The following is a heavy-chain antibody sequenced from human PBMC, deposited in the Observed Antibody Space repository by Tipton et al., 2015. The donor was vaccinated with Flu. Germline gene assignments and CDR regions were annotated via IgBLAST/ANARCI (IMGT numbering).Heavy chain of an antibody. CDR3: ARDRLSGPPGGY. Sequence: TLSLTCAVSGYSISSGYYWGWIRQPPGKGLEWIGSIYHSGSTYYNPSLKSRVTISVDTSKNQFSLKLSSVAAADTAVYYCARDRLSGPPGGYWGQGTLVTVSS. CDR1: GYSISSGYY. J-gene: IGHJ4*02. D-gene: IGHD5-12*01. V-gene: IGHV4-38-2*02. CDR2: IYHSGST.